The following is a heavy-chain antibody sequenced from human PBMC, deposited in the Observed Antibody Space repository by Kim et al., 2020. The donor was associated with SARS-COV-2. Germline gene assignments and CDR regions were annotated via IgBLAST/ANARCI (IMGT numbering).Heavy chain of an antibody. CDR3: ARPSYVWGSYRYSYFDY. V-gene: IGHV4-34*01. D-gene: IGHD3-16*02. Sequence: PTSRGTIAVDTSKNQFSLKLSSVTAADTAVYYCARPSYVWGSYRYSYFDYWGQGTLVTVSS. J-gene: IGHJ4*02.